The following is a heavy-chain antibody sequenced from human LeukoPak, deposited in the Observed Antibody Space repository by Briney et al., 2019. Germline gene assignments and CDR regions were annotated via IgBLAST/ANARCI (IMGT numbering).Heavy chain of an antibody. CDR1: GGTFISYA. J-gene: IGHJ5*02. D-gene: IGHD2-15*01. CDR2: ISVYNGHT. V-gene: IGHV1-18*01. CDR3: ARFCSGGGCYHNWFDP. Sequence: ASVKVSCKASGGTFISYAISWVRQAPGQRLEWMGWISVYNGHTTYAQKFQDRVTMTTDTSTNTAYMELRSLRSDDTAVYYCARFCSGGGCYHNWFDPWGQGTLVSVSS.